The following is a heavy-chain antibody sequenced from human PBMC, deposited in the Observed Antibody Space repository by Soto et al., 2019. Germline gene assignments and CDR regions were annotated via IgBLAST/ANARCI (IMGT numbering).Heavy chain of an antibody. Sequence: ASVKVSCKASGYTFTSYGISWVRQAPGQGLEWMGWISAYNGNTNYAQKLQGRVTMTTDTSTSTAYMELRSLRSDDTAVYYCARVETAYSSSWYGAFDIWGQGTMVTVSS. D-gene: IGHD6-13*01. CDR1: GYTFTSYG. CDR3: ARVETAYSSSWYGAFDI. CDR2: ISAYNGNT. J-gene: IGHJ3*02. V-gene: IGHV1-18*01.